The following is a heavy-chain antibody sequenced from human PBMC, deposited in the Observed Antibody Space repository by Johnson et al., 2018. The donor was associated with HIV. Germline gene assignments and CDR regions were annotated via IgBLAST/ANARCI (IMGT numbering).Heavy chain of an antibody. J-gene: IGHJ3*02. V-gene: IGHV3-53*01. CDR2: ISSGGDT. Sequence: VQLVESGGGLLQPGGSLRLSCAASGFTVSSNYITWVRQAPGKGLEWVSVISSGGDTYYADSVKDRFTISRDNSKNTLYLQMNRLRAEDTAVYYCARAPGYSRAFDIWGQGTMVTVST. D-gene: IGHD5-18*01. CDR3: ARAPGYSRAFDI. CDR1: GFTVSSNY.